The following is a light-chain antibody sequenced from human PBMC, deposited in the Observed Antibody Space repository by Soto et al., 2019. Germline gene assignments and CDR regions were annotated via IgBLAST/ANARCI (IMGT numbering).Light chain of an antibody. CDR1: QTVDSNY. CDR2: GRS. J-gene: IGKJ1*01. V-gene: IGKV3-20*01. Sequence: EIVLTQSPGILSLSPGERATLSCRASQTVDSNYFAWYQQKPGQAPRLLIYGRSSRATGIPDRFSGSGSGTDFTLTISRLEPEDFAVYYCQQYGSSPRTFGQGTKVEIK. CDR3: QQYGSSPRT.